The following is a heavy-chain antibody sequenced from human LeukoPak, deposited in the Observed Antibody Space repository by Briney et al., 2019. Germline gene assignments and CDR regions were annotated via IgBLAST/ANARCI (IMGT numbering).Heavy chain of an antibody. CDR3: ASPFDY. Sequence: GGSLRLSCAASGFTFSSYSMNWVRQAPGKGLEWVSYINGDSSTIYYADSVKGRFTISRDNAKNSLYLQMNSLRAEDTAVYYCASPFDYWGQGTLVTVSS. CDR1: GFTFSSYS. CDR2: INGDSSTI. J-gene: IGHJ4*02. V-gene: IGHV3-48*01.